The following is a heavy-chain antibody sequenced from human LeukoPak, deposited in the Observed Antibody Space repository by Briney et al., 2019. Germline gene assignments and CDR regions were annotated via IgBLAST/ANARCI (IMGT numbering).Heavy chain of an antibody. CDR1: GSSITSVSY. V-gene: IGHV4-38-2*02. CDR3: ARVGSSNSHYDY. CDR2: LSHSWAT. Sequence: PSETLSLTCSVSGSSITSVSYWAWIRQAPEEGLEWIGSLSHSWATYYNPSLTSRLRTSVDTSNNRFSLTLRSVTAADTAVYYCARVGSSNSHYDYWGPGTLVTVSS. J-gene: IGHJ4*02. D-gene: IGHD3-10*01.